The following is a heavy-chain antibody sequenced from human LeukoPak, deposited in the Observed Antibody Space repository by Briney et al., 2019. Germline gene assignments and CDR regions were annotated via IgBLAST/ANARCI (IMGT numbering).Heavy chain of an antibody. Sequence: GGSLRLSCVASGFTFTTYEMNWVRQAPGKGLEWISHISPSGTSIFYADSVMGRFSISRDNAKKSLHLQMNSLRAEDTAVYYCARNPTDSNYYYYYYMDVWGKGTAVTVSS. CDR1: GFTFTTYE. CDR3: ARNPTDSNYYYYYYMDV. CDR2: ISPSGTSI. D-gene: IGHD4-11*01. J-gene: IGHJ6*03. V-gene: IGHV3-48*03.